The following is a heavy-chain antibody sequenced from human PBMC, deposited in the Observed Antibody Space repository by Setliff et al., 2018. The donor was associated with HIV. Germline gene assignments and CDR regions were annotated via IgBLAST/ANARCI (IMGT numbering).Heavy chain of an antibody. D-gene: IGHD3-3*01. J-gene: IGHJ5*02. CDR2: IYYTGST. V-gene: IGHV4-39*01. CDR3: ASYYDFWGGYSFFDP. Sequence: SETLSLTCTVSGGSISSSGYYWGWIRQPPGRGLEWIANIYYTGSTYYNPSLQSRVTISVDASKNQFSLKFNSVTAADTAVYYCASYYDFWGGYSFFDPWGQGTLVTVSS. CDR1: GGSISSSGYY.